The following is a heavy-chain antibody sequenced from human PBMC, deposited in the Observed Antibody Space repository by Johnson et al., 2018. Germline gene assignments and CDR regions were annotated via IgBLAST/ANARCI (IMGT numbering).Heavy chain of an antibody. J-gene: IGHJ6*03. Sequence: VQLVESGGGLVKPGGSLRLSCAASGFTFSDYYMSWIRQAPGKGLEWVSYISSSGRTIYYADSVKGRFTIPRDNAKNSLYLQMNSLRAEDTAVDYCAVPAAAGYYYYMDVWGKGTTVTVSS. CDR3: AVPAAAGYYYYMDV. V-gene: IGHV3-11*01. D-gene: IGHD6-13*01. CDR1: GFTFSDYY. CDR2: ISSSGRTI.